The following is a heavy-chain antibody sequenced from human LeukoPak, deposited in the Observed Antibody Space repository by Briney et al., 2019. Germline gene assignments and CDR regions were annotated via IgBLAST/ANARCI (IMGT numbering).Heavy chain of an antibody. CDR2: IYHSGST. CDR1: GYSISSGYY. Sequence: SETLSLTCIVSGYSISSGYYWGWIRQPPGKGLEWIGSIYHSGSTYYNPSLKSRVTISVDTSKNQFSLKLSSVTAADTALYYCTRNSGWYGISWGQGTLVTVSS. J-gene: IGHJ4*02. D-gene: IGHD6-19*01. CDR3: TRNSGWYGIS. V-gene: IGHV4-38-2*02.